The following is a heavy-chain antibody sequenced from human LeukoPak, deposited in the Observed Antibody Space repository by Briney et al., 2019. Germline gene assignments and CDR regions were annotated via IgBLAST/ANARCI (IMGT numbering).Heavy chain of an antibody. D-gene: IGHD1-14*01. CDR3: ARVTSRVERFPGDY. CDR1: GFTFSSYA. V-gene: IGHV3-30*04. CDR2: ILYDGSNK. Sequence: PGGSLRLSCAASGFTFSSYAMHWVRQAPGKGLEWVAVILYDGSNKYYADSVKGRFTISRDNSKTTLYLQMHRLRAADTAVYYCARVTSRVERFPGDYWGQGTLVTVSS. J-gene: IGHJ4*02.